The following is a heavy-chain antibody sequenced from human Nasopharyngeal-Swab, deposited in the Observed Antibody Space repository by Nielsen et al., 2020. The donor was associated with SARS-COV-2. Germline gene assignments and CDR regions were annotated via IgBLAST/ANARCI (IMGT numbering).Heavy chain of an antibody. D-gene: IGHD3-3*01. Sequence: VRQAPGKGLEWVSAISGSGGSTYYADSVKGRFTISRDNSKNTLYLQMNSLRAEDTAVYYCAKEPFYDFWSGYYWDYWGQGTRVTVSS. V-gene: IGHV3-23*01. CDR3: AKEPFYDFWSGYYWDY. J-gene: IGHJ4*02. CDR2: ISGSGGST.